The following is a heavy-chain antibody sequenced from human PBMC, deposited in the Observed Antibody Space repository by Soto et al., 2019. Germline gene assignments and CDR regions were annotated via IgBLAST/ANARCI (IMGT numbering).Heavy chain of an antibody. CDR3: ARRSRGYGDYLNYYYYMDV. D-gene: IGHD4-17*01. CDR2: IYPSDSDT. CDR1: GYSFTSYW. V-gene: IGHV5-51*01. J-gene: IGHJ6*03. Sequence: GESLKISCKGSGYSFTSYWIGWVRQMPGKGLEWMGIIYPSDSDTRYSPSFQGQVTISADKSISTAYLQWSSLKASDTAMYYFARRSRGYGDYLNYYYYMDVWGKGTTVTVSS.